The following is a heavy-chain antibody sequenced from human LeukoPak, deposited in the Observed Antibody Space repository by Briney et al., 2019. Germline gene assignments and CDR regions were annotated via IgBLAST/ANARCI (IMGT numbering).Heavy chain of an antibody. D-gene: IGHD6-6*01. Sequence: GGSLRLSCAASGFIFSNYAMGWGRQAPGKGLEGVSSITGSGGNTYYANPVKGRFTFSRDNSKNTLHLQMNSLRAGDTAVYYCVRGLDYFDYWGQGTLVTVSS. J-gene: IGHJ4*02. CDR3: VRGLDYFDY. CDR1: GFIFSNYA. V-gene: IGHV3-23*01. CDR2: ITGSGGNT.